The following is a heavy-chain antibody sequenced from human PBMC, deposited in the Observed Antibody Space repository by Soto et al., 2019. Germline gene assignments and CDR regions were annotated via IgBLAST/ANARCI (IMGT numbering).Heavy chain of an antibody. Sequence: EVQLVESGGGLVQPGGSLRLSCAASGFTLSGRSMHWVRQAPGKGLVWVSGIDNAGTDSTYADSVKGRFTSSRDNAKNRLYLQMNSLRVEATAVYYGASGWFGPDVWGKGNTVTVSS. CDR3: ASGWFGPDV. CDR2: IDNAGTDS. V-gene: IGHV3-74*01. D-gene: IGHD3-10*01. J-gene: IGHJ6*04. CDR1: GFTLSGRS.